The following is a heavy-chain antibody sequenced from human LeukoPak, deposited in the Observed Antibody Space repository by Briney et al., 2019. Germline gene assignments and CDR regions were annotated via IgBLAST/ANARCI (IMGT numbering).Heavy chain of an antibody. D-gene: IGHD3-22*01. CDR1: GGSFSGYY. CDR2: INHSGST. Sequence: PSETLSLTCAVYGGSFSGYYWSWIRQPPGKGLEWIGEINHSGSTNYNPSLKSRVTISVDTSKNQFSLKLSSVTAADTAVYYCARGLAPSYDSSGYYYGEYYFDYWGQGTLVTVSS. V-gene: IGHV4-34*01. CDR3: ARGLAPSYDSSGYYYGEYYFDY. J-gene: IGHJ4*02.